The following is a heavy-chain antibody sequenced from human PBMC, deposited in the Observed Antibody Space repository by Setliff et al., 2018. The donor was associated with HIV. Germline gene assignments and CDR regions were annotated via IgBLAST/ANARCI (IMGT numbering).Heavy chain of an antibody. CDR1: GGSIASSTHY. Sequence: SETLSLTCTVSGGSIASSTHYWAWIRQPPGKGLEWIGSIYYSGTTYYNPSLKSRVTISVDTSKNQFSLNLTSVTVADTADYYCVRHSSQWQTFRGAYYFDSWGLGVLVTVPQ. CDR2: IYYSGTT. D-gene: IGHD3-9*01. CDR3: VRHSSQWQTFRGAYYFDS. J-gene: IGHJ4*02. V-gene: IGHV4-39*01.